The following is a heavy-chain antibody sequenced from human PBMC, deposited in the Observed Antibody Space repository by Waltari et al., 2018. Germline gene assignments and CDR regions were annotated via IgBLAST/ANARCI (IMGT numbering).Heavy chain of an antibody. CDR1: GFNVRSHY. D-gene: IGHD3-3*01. CDR3: ARGPPYDFYSGQTVYYFEY. Sequence: EVQLVQSGGGLVHPGGSLRLSCAASGFNVRSHYMSWPRQPPGKGLGWVSIIYSIETTYYADSVKGRFTISRDKSKNALWLQMNSQRVEDTAVYFCARGPPYDFYSGQTVYYFEYWGQGVLVTVSS. CDR2: IYSIETT. J-gene: IGHJ4*02. V-gene: IGHV3-53*01.